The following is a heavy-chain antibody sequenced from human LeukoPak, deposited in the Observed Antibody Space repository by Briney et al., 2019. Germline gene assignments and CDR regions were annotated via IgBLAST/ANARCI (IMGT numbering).Heavy chain of an antibody. V-gene: IGHV3-30-3*01. CDR1: GFTFSSYA. D-gene: IGHD6-6*01. Sequence: GGSLRLSCAASGFTFSSYAMHWVRQAPGKGLEWVAVISYDGSNKYYADSAKGRFTISRDNSKNTLYLQMNSLRAEDTAVYYCARDWGSSSSDYWGQGTLVTVSS. J-gene: IGHJ4*02. CDR3: ARDWGSSSSDY. CDR2: ISYDGSNK.